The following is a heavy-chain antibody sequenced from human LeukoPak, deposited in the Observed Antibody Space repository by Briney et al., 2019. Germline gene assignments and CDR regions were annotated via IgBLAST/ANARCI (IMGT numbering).Heavy chain of an antibody. CDR1: GYTFTGYF. Sequence: GASVKVSCKASGYTFTGYFMHWVRQAPGQGLEWMGWINPNSGVTNYAQKFQGRVTMTRDTSTSTVYMELSSLRSEDTAVYYCARRLGDGDYVYYFDYWGQGTLVTVSS. CDR3: ARRLGDGDYVYYFDY. J-gene: IGHJ4*02. D-gene: IGHD4-17*01. CDR2: INPNSGVT. V-gene: IGHV1-2*02.